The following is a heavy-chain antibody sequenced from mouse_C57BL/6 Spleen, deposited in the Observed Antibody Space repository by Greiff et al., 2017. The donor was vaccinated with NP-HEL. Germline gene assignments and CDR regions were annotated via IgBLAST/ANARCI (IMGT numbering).Heavy chain of an antibody. CDR1: GYTFTSYW. D-gene: IGHD1-1*01. V-gene: IGHV1-69*01. J-gene: IGHJ1*03. CDR3: ARYYYGSSLNWYFDV. CDR2: IDPSDSYT. Sequence: VQLQQPGAELVMPGASVKLSCKASGYTFTSYWMHWVKQRPGQGLEWIGEIDPSDSYTNYNQKFKGKSTLTVDKSSSTAYMQLSSLTSEDSAVYYCARYYYGSSLNWYFDVWGTGTTVTVSS.